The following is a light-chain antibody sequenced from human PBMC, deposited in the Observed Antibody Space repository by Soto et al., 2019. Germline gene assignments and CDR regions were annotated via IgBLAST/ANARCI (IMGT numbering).Light chain of an antibody. CDR1: QGIRSA. Sequence: AKQINPSPFSLSASVGDRVTITCRASQGIRSALGWYQQKPGKVPKLLIYAASTLQSGVPSRFSGSGSGTDFTLTISSLEPEDFATYYCLQDVSYWYTFGQGTKVDI. CDR3: LQDVSYWYT. V-gene: IGKV1-6*01. J-gene: IGKJ1*01. CDR2: AAS.